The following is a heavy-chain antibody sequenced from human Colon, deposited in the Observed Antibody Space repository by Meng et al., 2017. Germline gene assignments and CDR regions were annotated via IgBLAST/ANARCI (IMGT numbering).Heavy chain of an antibody. CDR3: ARGPEYSSGWSFYYYYYGMDV. Sequence: SCAASGFTFSSYSMNWVRQAPGKGLEWVSSISSSSSYIYYADSVKGRFTISRDNAKNSLYLQMNSLRAEDTAVYYCARGPEYSSGWSFYYYYYGMDVWGQGTTVTVSS. CDR1: GFTFSSYS. V-gene: IGHV3-21*01. D-gene: IGHD6-19*01. J-gene: IGHJ6*02. CDR2: ISSSSSYI.